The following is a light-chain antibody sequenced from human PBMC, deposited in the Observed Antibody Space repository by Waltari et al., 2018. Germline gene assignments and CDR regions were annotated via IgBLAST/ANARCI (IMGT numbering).Light chain of an antibody. Sequence: DIQMTQSPSALAASVGDRVTISCRASQCVSDWLAWYQQKPGKAPRLLIYKASTLESGVPSRFSGSGSGSEFTLTISRLQPDDFATYYCQQYKSYSSFGQGTKLEIK. CDR2: KAS. CDR3: QQYKSYSS. CDR1: QCVSDW. J-gene: IGKJ2*01. V-gene: IGKV1-5*03.